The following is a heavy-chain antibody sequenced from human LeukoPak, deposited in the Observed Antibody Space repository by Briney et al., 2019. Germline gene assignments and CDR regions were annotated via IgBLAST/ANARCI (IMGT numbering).Heavy chain of an antibody. V-gene: IGHV3-11*01. CDR3: ARQRSDCSGGSCSSPSAYYYYGMDV. CDR2: ISSSGSST. J-gene: IGHJ6*02. Sequence: GGSLRLSCAASGFTFSDYYMSWIRQAPGKGLEWVSYISSSGSSTYYADSVKGRFTISRDNAKNSLYLQMNSLRAEDTAVYYCARQRSDCSGGSCSSPSAYYYYGMDVWGQGTTVTVSS. D-gene: IGHD2-15*01. CDR1: GFTFSDYY.